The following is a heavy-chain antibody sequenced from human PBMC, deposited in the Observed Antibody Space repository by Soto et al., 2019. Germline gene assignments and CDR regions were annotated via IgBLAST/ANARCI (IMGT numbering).Heavy chain of an antibody. J-gene: IGHJ5*02. D-gene: IGHD3-22*01. CDR1: GYTFTSYG. CDR2: ISAYNGNT. Sequence: ASVKVSCKASGYTFTSYGISWVRQAPGQGLEWMGWISAYNGNTNYAQKLQGRVTMTTDTSTSTAYMELRSLRSDDTAVYYCARSFNYYDSSGYNWFDPWGKGTLVTVSP. V-gene: IGHV1-18*01. CDR3: ARSFNYYDSSGYNWFDP.